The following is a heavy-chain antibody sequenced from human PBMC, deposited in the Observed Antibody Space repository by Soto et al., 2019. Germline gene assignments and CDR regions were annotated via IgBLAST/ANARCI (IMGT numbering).Heavy chain of an antibody. V-gene: IGHV3-30-3*01. CDR2: ISYDGSNK. J-gene: IGHJ4*02. D-gene: IGHD6-13*01. CDR3: ARERRGLSLAAAGYFDY. Sequence: GGSLRLSCAASGFTFSSYAMHWVRQAPGKGLEWVAVISYDGSNKYYADSVKGRFTISRDNSKNTLYLQMNSLRAEDTAVYYCARERRGLSLAAAGYFDYWGQGTLVTVSS. CDR1: GFTFSSYA.